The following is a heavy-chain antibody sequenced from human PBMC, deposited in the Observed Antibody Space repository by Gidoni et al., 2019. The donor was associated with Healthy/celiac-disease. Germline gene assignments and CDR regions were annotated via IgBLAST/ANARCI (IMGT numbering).Heavy chain of an antibody. D-gene: IGHD3-3*01. Sequence: EVQLLESGGGLVQPGGSLRLSCAASGFTFSSYAMSWVRQAPGKGLEWVSAISGSGGSTCYADSVKGRFTISRDNSKNTLYLQMNSLRAEDTAVYYCAKDRGDYDFWSGYPLDYWGQGTLVTVSS. J-gene: IGHJ4*02. CDR3: AKDRGDYDFWSGYPLDY. CDR1: GFTFSSYA. CDR2: ISGSGGST. V-gene: IGHV3-23*01.